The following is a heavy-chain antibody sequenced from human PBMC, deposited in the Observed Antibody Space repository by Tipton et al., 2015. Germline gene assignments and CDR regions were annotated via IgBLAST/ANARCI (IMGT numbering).Heavy chain of an antibody. CDR2: ISAYNGHT. CDR1: GYTFNRYG. CDR3: ARAGKFYYDGRGFLI. J-gene: IGHJ4*02. D-gene: IGHD3-22*01. Sequence: QSGPEVKKPGASVKVSCQASGYTFNRYGITWVRQAPGQGLEWMGWISAYNGHTNYAQKLQGRVTMTTDTSTSTAYLELRSLRSEERAVFSGARAGKFYYDGRGFLIWGQGTLFPVSS. V-gene: IGHV1-18*01.